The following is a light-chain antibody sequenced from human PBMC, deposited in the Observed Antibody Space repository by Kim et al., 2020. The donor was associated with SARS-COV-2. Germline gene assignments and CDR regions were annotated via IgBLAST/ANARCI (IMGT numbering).Light chain of an antibody. CDR1: QSISNY. CDR3: HQSYTTPQT. V-gene: IGKV1-39*01. CDR2: AAS. J-gene: IGKJ1*01. Sequence: DIQMTQSPSSLSASVGDRLTITCRAGQSISNYVNWYQHKAGKAPKLLIYAASSLQSGVPSRFSGSGSGTDFTLTISSLKPEDFATYFCHQSYTTPQTFGQGTKVDIK.